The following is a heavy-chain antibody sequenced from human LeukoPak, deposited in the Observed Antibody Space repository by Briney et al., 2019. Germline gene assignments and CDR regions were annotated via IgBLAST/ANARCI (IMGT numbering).Heavy chain of an antibody. CDR1: GFTFGDYS. Sequence: GGSLRLSCTASGFTFGDYSMSWFRQAPGKGLEWVGFIRSKAYGGTIQYAASVRGRFTISRDGSKSIAYLQMDSLKTEDTAMYYCTRNPYYDFCCFDYWGQGALVTVSS. J-gene: IGHJ4*02. CDR3: TRNPYYDFCCFDY. V-gene: IGHV3-49*01. CDR2: IRSKAYGGTI. D-gene: IGHD3-3*01.